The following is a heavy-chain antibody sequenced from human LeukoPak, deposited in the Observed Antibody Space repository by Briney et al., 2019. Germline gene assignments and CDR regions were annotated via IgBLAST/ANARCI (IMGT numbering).Heavy chain of an antibody. D-gene: IGHD3-10*01. CDR3: ASDGSGEAFDI. CDR2: IYYSGST. J-gene: IGHJ3*02. Sequence: PSETLSLTCTVSGGSISSYYWSWIRQPPGKGLEWIGYIYYSGSTNYNPSLKSRVTISVDTSKNQFSLKLSTVTAADTAVYYCASDGSGEAFDIWGQGTMVTVSS. V-gene: IGHV4-59*08. CDR1: GGSISSYY.